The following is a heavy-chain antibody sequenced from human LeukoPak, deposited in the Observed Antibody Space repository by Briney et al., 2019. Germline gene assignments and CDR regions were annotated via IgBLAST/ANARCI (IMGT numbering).Heavy chain of an antibody. CDR3: AGWDTAMVMVRDY. J-gene: IGHJ4*02. CDR2: IYYSGST. V-gene: IGHV4-39*07. Sequence: PSETLSLTCTVSGGSISSSSYYWGWIRQPPGKGLEWIGSIYYSGSTYYNPSLKSRVTISVDTSKNQFSLKLSSVTAADTAVYYCAGWDTAMVMVRDYWGQGTLVTVSS. D-gene: IGHD5-18*01. CDR1: GGSISSSSYY.